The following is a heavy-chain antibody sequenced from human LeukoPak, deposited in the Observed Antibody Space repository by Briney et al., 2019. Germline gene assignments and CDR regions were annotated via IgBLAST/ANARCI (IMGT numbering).Heavy chain of an antibody. D-gene: IGHD3-10*01. CDR3: ARARSITMVRGDYGMDV. CDR1: GFSFSSYD. J-gene: IGHJ6*02. CDR2: IGTAGDT. V-gene: IGHV3-13*01. Sequence: GGSLRLSCAASGFSFSSYDMHWVRQATGKGLEWVSAIGTAGDTYYPGSVKGRFTISRENAKNSLYLQMNSLRAGDTAVCYCARARSITMVRGDYGMDVWGQGTTVTVSS.